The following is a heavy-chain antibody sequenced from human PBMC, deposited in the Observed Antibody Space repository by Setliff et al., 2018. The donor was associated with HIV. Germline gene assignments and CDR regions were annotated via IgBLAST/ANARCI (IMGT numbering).Heavy chain of an antibody. D-gene: IGHD3-3*01. V-gene: IGHV3-72*01. CDR2: IRNKANSYTT. CDR3: TRDQPRYYNFWSGPDAFDI. CDR1: GFTFSDHY. J-gene: IGHJ3*02. Sequence: GGSLRLSCAASGFTFSDHYMDWVRQAPGKGLEWIGRIRNKANSYTTEYAASVKGRFTISRDDSKSLAYLQMNSLKTEDTAVYYCTRDQPRYYNFWSGPDAFDIWGQGTMVTVSS.